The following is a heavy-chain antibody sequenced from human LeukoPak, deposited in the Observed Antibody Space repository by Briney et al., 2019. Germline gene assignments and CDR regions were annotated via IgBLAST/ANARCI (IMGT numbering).Heavy chain of an antibody. V-gene: IGHV4-59*11. CDR2: IHYGGST. Sequence: SETLSLTCTVSNGSLNSHFWTWVRQPPGKGLEWIGYIHYGGSTNYNPSLKSRVTMSLDTSKNQFSLKLTSVTTADTAIFYCARLQLLLDQLQYYAFDSWGQGSLVTVTS. CDR3: ARLQLLLDQLQYYAFDS. D-gene: IGHD1-1*01. J-gene: IGHJ4*02. CDR1: NGSLNSHF.